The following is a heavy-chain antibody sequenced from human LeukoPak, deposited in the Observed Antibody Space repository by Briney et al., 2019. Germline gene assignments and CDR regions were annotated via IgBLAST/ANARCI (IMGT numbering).Heavy chain of an antibody. CDR2: INHSGST. J-gene: IGHJ4*02. CDR3: ARSPRYSSSDKYYSDY. CDR1: GGSFSGYY. Sequence: TETLSLTCAVYGGSFSGYYWSWIRQPPGKGLEWIGEINHSGSTNYNPSLKSRVTISVDTSKNQFSLKLSSVTAADTAVYYCARSPRYSSSDKYYSDYWGQGTLVTVSS. D-gene: IGHD6-6*01. V-gene: IGHV4-34*01.